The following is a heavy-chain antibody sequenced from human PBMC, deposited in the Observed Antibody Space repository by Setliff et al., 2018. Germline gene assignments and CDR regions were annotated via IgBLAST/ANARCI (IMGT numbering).Heavy chain of an antibody. CDR2: IYHSGST. J-gene: IGHJ4*02. V-gene: IGHV4-38-2*01. CDR1: SYSISSGYF. Sequence: PSETLSLTCAVSSYSISSGYFWGWLRQPPGKGLEWIGTIYHSGSTYFNPALESRVTLSVDTSKNQFSLKLTSVFAADTAVYYCARGMRDGYRSFHYWGQGTLVTVSS. CDR3: ARGMRDGYRSFHY. D-gene: IGHD5-12*01.